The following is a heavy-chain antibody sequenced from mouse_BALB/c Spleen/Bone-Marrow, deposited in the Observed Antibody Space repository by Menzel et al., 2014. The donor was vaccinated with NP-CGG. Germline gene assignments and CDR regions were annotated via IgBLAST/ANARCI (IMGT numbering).Heavy chain of an antibody. CDR1: GFEFRSYW. V-gene: IGHV1-80*01. J-gene: IGHJ4*01. CDR3: ARVYYGNLDY. D-gene: IGHD2-1*01. Sequence: QVLLKESGAELVRPGPSVKISCKDSGFEFRSYWMNWVKQRPGQGLEWIGQVYPGDGDTNYNGKFKGKATLTADKSSSTAYMQVSSLTSEDSAVYFCARVYYGNLDYWAQATSVTVSS. CDR2: VYPGDGDT.